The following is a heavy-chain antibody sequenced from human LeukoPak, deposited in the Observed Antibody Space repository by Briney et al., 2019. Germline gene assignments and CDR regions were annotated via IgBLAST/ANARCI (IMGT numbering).Heavy chain of an antibody. CDR1: GGTFSIYA. CDR3: ARVFSGYSSGSQRYDY. D-gene: IGHD6-19*01. Sequence: SVKVSCKASGGTFSIYAISWVRQAPGQGLEWMGGIIPIFGTANYAQKFQGRVTITTDESTSTAYMELSSLRSEDTAVYYCARVFSGYSSGSQRYDYWGQGTLVTVSS. J-gene: IGHJ4*02. CDR2: IIPIFGTA. V-gene: IGHV1-69*05.